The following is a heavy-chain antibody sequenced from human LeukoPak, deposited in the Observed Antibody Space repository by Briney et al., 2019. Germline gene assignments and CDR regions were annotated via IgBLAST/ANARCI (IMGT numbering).Heavy chain of an antibody. CDR3: AREYCSGGSCYSDRGMSPYGMDV. Sequence: SVKVSCKASGGTFSSYAISWVRQAPGQGLEWMGGIIHIFGTANYAQKFQGRVTITADESTSTAYMELSSLRSEDTAVYYCAREYCSGGSCYSDRGMSPYGMDVWGQGTTVTVSS. CDR2: IIHIFGTA. D-gene: IGHD2-15*01. V-gene: IGHV1-69*13. CDR1: GGTFSSYA. J-gene: IGHJ6*02.